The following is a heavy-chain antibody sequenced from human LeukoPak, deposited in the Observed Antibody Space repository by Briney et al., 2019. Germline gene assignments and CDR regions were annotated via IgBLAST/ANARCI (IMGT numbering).Heavy chain of an antibody. CDR2: IYYSGST. CDR3: ESGTQQQWSSF. Sequence: PSETLSLTCTVSGGSISRSSYYWGWIRQPPRKGLEWIGSIYYSGSTYYNPSLKSRVTISVDTSRNQFSLKLSSVTAADTAVYYCESGTQQQWSSFWGQGTLVTVSS. CDR1: GGSISRSSYY. D-gene: IGHD3-10*01. J-gene: IGHJ4*02. V-gene: IGHV4-39*07.